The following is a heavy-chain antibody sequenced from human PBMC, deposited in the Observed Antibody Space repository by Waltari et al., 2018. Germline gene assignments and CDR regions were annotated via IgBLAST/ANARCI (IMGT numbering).Heavy chain of an antibody. CDR2: INPNSGGT. J-gene: IGHJ3*02. CDR3: ARDGAPAMVYAMHAFDI. D-gene: IGHD2-8*01. V-gene: IGHV1-2*02. Sequence: QVQLVQSGSEVKKPGASVKVSCKASGYTFTGYHMHWVRQAPGQGLEWMGWINPNSGGTNYAQKFQGRVTMTRDTSISTAYMELSRLRSDDTAVYYCARDGAPAMVYAMHAFDIWGQGTMVTVSS. CDR1: GYTFTGYH.